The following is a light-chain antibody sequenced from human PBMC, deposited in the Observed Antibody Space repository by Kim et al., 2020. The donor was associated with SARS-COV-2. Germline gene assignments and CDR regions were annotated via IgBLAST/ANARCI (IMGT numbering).Light chain of an antibody. CDR2: EDR. V-gene: IGLV3-1*01. CDR3: QARDRRNVV. J-gene: IGLJ2*01. CDR1: KLGDKH. Sequence: SYELTQPPSVSVSPEQTASITCSGAKLGDKHVCWYQQKPGPSPLLVIYEDRKRPSGIPERFSGSNSGNTATLTIGGAQAMNEAYNYCQARDRRNVVFGEGTQLSV.